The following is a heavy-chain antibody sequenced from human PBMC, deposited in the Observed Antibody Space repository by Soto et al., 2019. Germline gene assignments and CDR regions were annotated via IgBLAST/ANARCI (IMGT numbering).Heavy chain of an antibody. Sequence: PGESLKISCKGSGYSFPSDWIGWVRQMPGKGLEWMGSIYPADSDTRYSPSFQGQVTISADKSIRTAYLEWSSLKASDSGIYYCARIPHSTTSYYEYPSGMDVWGQGTTVTVSS. CDR3: ARIPHSTTSYYEYPSGMDV. V-gene: IGHV5-51*01. CDR2: IYPADSDT. D-gene: IGHD2-2*01. CDR1: GYSFPSDW. J-gene: IGHJ6*02.